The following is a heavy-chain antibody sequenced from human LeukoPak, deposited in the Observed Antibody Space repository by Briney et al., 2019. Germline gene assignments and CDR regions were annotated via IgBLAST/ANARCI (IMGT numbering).Heavy chain of an antibody. D-gene: IGHD6-19*01. CDR2: FDPEDGET. Sequence: EASVKVSCKVSGYTLSQLAMHWVRQAPGKGLEWMGGFDPEDGETIYGQKFQGRVTMTEDRTTDTAYLELSSLTSEDTAVYYCTTGAGSSGWYHLHWGQGTLVTVSS. CDR3: TTGAGSSGWYHLH. CDR1: GYTLSQLA. J-gene: IGHJ4*02. V-gene: IGHV1-24*01.